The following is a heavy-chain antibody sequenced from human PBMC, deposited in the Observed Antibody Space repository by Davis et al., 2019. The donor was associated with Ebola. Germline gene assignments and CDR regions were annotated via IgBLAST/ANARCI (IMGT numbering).Heavy chain of an antibody. J-gene: IGHJ4*02. V-gene: IGHV4-34*01. Sequence: MPSETLSLTCAVYGGSFSGYYWSWIRQPPGKGLEWIGEINHSGSTNYNPSLKSRVTISVDTSKNQFSLKLSSVTAADTAVYYCARMYGGANFDYWGQGTLVTVSS. CDR3: ARMYGGANFDY. CDR1: GGSFSGYY. CDR2: INHSGST. D-gene: IGHD4-23*01.